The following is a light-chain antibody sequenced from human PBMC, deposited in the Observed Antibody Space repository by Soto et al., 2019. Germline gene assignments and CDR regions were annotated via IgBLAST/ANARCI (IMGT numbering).Light chain of an antibody. Sequence: IVIMQSPDSLAVSLGERATINCRSSQSVLYSPNNKNYLAWYQQKPGQPPRLLIYWASTRESGVPDRFSGSGSGTDFTLTISSLQAEDVAVYYCQQYYSSITFGQGTRLEIK. CDR1: QSVLYSPNNKNY. CDR3: QQYYSSIT. V-gene: IGKV4-1*01. J-gene: IGKJ5*01. CDR2: WAS.